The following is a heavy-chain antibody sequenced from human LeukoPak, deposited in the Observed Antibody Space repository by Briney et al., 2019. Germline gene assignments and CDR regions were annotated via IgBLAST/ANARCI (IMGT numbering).Heavy chain of an antibody. CDR1: GGSFSTYY. V-gene: IGHV4-59*08. Sequence: SETLSLTRSVSGGSFSTYYWSWIRQPPGKGLEWIGYIYYSGSTDYNPSLKGRVTILVDTSKNQFSLKLSSVTAADTALYYCARHSSYYYYLDIWGQGTIVTVSS. J-gene: IGHJ3*02. CDR2: IYYSGST. D-gene: IGHD3-22*01. CDR3: ARHSSYYYYLDI.